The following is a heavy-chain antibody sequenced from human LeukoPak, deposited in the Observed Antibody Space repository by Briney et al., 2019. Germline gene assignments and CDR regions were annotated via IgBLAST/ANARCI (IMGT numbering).Heavy chain of an antibody. V-gene: IGHV1-69*04. CDR1: GGTFSSYA. CDR2: IIPILGIA. CDR3: ASPGYCSGGSCFSFDY. Sequence: ASVKVSCKASGGTFSSYAISWVRQAPGQGLEWMGRIIPILGIANYAQKFQGRVTITADKSTSTAYMELSSLRSEDTAVYYCASPGYCSGGSCFSFDYWGQGTLVTVSS. D-gene: IGHD2-15*01. J-gene: IGHJ4*02.